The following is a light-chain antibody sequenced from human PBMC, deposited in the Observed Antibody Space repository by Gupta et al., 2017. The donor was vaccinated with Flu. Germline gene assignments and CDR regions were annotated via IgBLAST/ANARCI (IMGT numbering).Light chain of an antibody. CDR2: GAS. CDR3: QHEGSSPWT. V-gene: IGKV3-20*01. CDR1: QSVSSSY. J-gene: IGKJ1*01. Sequence: EIVLTQSPGTLSLSPGERATRSCRASQSVSSSYVAWYQQKPGQAPRLLIYGASSRATGIPDRCSGSGSGTDVTLTISRLEPEDFAVYYCQHEGSSPWTFGQGTKVEIK.